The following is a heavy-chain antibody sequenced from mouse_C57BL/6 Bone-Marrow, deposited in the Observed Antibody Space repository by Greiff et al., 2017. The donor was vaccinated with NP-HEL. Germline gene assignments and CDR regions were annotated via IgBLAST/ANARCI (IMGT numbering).Heavy chain of an antibody. CDR2: IYPRSGNT. J-gene: IGHJ3*01. CDR3: ARERLRLWFAY. CDR1: GYTFTSYG. V-gene: IGHV1-81*01. Sequence: QVHVKQSGAELARPGASVKLSCKASGYTFTSYGISWVKQRTGQGLEWIGEIYPRSGNTYYNEKFKGKATLTADKSSSTAYMELRSLTSEDSAVYFCARERLRLWFAYWGQGTLVTVSA. D-gene: IGHD1-2*01.